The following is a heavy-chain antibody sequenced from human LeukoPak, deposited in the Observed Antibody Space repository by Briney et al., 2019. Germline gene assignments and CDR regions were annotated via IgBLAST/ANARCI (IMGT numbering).Heavy chain of an antibody. D-gene: IGHD6-6*01. CDR2: IYYSGST. CDR3: ARGYSSSSSSYYYYYYMDV. J-gene: IGHJ6*03. V-gene: IGHV4-59*01. Sequence: SETLSLTCTVSDGSIRSYYWSWIRQPPGKGLEWIGYIYYSGSTNYNPSLKSRVTISVDTSKNQFSLKLSSVTAADTAVYYCARGYSSSSSSYYYYYYMDVWGKGTTVIVSS. CDR1: DGSIRSYY.